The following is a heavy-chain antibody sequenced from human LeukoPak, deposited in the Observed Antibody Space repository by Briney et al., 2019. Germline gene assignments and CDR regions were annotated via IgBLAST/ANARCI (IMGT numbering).Heavy chain of an antibody. CDR2: IKQDGSEK. D-gene: IGHD5-18*01. J-gene: IGHJ4*02. CDR3: AKGIQLWLPYYFDY. Sequence: GESLRLSCAASGFTFSSYWMSWVRQAPGKGLEWVANIKQDGSEKYYVDSVKGRFTISRDNSKNTLYLQMNSLRAEDTAVYYCAKGIQLWLPYYFDYWGQGTLVTVSS. CDR1: GFTFSSYW. V-gene: IGHV3-7*03.